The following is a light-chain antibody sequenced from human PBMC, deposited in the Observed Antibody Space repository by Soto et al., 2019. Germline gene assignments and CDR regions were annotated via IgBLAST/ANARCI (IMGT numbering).Light chain of an antibody. J-gene: IGLJ3*02. V-gene: IGLV1-51*01. Sequence: QSVLTQPPSVSAAPGQKVTISCSGSNSNIGINYVSWYQQLPRSAPKLLIYDNNKRPSGIPDRFSGSKSGSSATLGISGLQTGDEAEYYCATWDSSLSVVMFGGGTKLTVL. CDR1: NSNIGINY. CDR3: ATWDSSLSVVM. CDR2: DNN.